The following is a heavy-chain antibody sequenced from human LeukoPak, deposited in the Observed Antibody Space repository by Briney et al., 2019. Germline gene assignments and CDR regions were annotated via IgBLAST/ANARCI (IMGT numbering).Heavy chain of an antibody. CDR3: ARDLGDYDSSGYPLDAFDI. CDR1: GFTVSSNY. V-gene: IGHV3-53*05. J-gene: IGHJ3*02. Sequence: GGSLRLSCAASGFTVSSNYMSWVRQAPGKGLEWVSVIYSGGSTYYADSVKGRFTISRDNSKNTLYLQMNSLRAEDTAVYYCARDLGDYDSSGYPLDAFDIWGQGTMVTVSS. D-gene: IGHD3-22*01. CDR2: IYSGGST.